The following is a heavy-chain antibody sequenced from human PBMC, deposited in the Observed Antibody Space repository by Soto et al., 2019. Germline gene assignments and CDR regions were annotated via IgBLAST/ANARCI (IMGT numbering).Heavy chain of an antibody. J-gene: IGHJ4*02. V-gene: IGHV4-59*12. Sequence: PSETLSLTCTVSGGSISSYYWSWIRQPPGKGLEWIGYIYYSGSTNYNPSLKSRVTISVDTSKNQFSLKLSSVTAADTAVYYCARDKINALFDYWGQGTLVTVSS. D-gene: IGHD2-2*01. CDR3: ARDKINALFDY. CDR1: GGSISSYY. CDR2: IYYSGST.